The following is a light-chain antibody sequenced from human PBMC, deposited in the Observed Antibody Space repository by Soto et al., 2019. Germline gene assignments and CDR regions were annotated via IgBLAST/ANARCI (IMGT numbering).Light chain of an antibody. Sequence: QSVLTQPASVSGSPGQSITISCTGTSSDVGAYNFVSWYQLHPGKAPKLMIYDVSNRPSGVSNRFSGSKSGNTASLTISGLQAEDEAAYYCSSYTSSSTYVVFGGGTKLTVL. CDR2: DVS. V-gene: IGLV2-14*01. CDR3: SSYTSSSTYVV. J-gene: IGLJ2*01. CDR1: SSDVGAYNF.